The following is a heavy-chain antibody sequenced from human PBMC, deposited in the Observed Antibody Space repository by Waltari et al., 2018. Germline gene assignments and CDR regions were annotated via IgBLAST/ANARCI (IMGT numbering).Heavy chain of an antibody. V-gene: IGHV4-34*01. CDR1: GGSFSGYY. J-gene: IGHJ3*02. CDR2: LKHRRSP. Sequence: QVQLQQWGAGLLKPSETLSLTFAVYGGSFSGYYWSGIGRPPGWGRGWIGELKHRRSPHYTPSLKSRVTISVDTSKTQFSLKLSSVTAADTAVYYCARKGYYDFWSGYFDAFDIWGQGTMVTISS. D-gene: IGHD3-3*01. CDR3: ARKGYYDFWSGYFDAFDI.